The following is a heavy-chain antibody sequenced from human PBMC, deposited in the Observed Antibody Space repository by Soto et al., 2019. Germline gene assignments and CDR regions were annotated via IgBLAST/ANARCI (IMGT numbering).Heavy chain of an antibody. CDR2: ISYDGSNK. V-gene: IGHV3-30*09. J-gene: IGHJ6*02. CDR1: GFTFSSFS. D-gene: IGHD3-22*01. CDR3: ASSHDSSGYYYYYYGMDV. Sequence: GGSLRLSCAASGFTFSSFSLHWVRQAPGKGLEWLALISYDGSNKYNADSVKGRFAISGDNSKNTLDLQMNSLRAEDTAVYYCASSHDSSGYYYYYYGMDVWGQGTTVTVSS.